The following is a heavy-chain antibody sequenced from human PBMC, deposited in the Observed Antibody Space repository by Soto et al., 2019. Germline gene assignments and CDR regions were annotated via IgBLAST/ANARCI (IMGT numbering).Heavy chain of an antibody. V-gene: IGHV1-18*01. CDR2: ISAYNGNT. CDR3: ARDRVDTAMVLSRNWFDP. Sequence: APREVSFKASCFTFTNFGISWGGQAPGQRLEWMGWISAYNGNTNYAQKLQGRVTMTTDTSTSTAYMELRSLRSDDTAVYYCARDRVDTAMVLSRNWFDPWGQGTLVTSPQ. CDR1: CFTFTNFG. D-gene: IGHD5-18*01. J-gene: IGHJ5*02.